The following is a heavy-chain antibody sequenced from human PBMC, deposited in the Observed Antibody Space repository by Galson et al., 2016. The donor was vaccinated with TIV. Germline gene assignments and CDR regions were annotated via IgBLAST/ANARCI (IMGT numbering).Heavy chain of an antibody. J-gene: IGHJ4*02. Sequence: SVKVSCKASGYTFTSYYMHWVRQAPGQGPEWMGRIIPVFGTTNYAQKFQGRVTIAADESTGTAYMELNSLRSEDSAVYYCARAKAGYSSSWYSDYWGQGTLVTVSS. CDR1: GYTFTSYY. V-gene: IGHV1-69*13. CDR3: ARAKAGYSSSWYSDY. D-gene: IGHD6-13*01. CDR2: IIPVFGTT.